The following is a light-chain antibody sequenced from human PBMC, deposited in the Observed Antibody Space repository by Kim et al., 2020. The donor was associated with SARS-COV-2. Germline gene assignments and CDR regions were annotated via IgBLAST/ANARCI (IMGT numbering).Light chain of an antibody. CDR2: AAS. CDR3: QQVNSYPRT. J-gene: IGKJ1*01. CDR1: QDISSY. V-gene: IGKV1-9*01. Sequence: ASVGDRVTITCRASQDISSYLAWYQQKPGKAPKVLIYAASTLQSGVPSRFGGSGSGTEFTLTIGSLQPEDFATYYCQQVNSYPRTFGQGTKVEIK.